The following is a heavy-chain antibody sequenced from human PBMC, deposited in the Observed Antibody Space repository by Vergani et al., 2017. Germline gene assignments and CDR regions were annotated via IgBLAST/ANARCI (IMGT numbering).Heavy chain of an antibody. J-gene: IGHJ6*02. V-gene: IGHV5-51*01. Sequence: EVQLVQSGAEVKKPGESLKISCQISGYSFTNYWIGWVRQMPGKGLEWMGIIHPADSDTRYSPSFQGQVTISADKSISTAYLQWSSLKASDTAMYYCARYRYYYDSSGSLNYYYYYGMDVWGQGTTVTVSS. CDR1: GYSFTNYW. D-gene: IGHD3-22*01. CDR3: ARYRYYYDSSGSLNYYYYYGMDV. CDR2: IHPADSDT.